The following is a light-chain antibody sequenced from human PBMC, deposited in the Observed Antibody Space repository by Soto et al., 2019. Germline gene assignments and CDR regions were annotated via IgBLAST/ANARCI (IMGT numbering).Light chain of an antibody. CDR3: QQYNNWPFT. J-gene: IGKJ3*01. CDR2: SAF. V-gene: IGKV3-15*01. Sequence: ERVMTQSPATLSVSPGERVTLSCRASQSVSSNLAWYQQKPGQAPRLLIYSAFFRATGIPARFSGSGSGTEFTLTISSLQSEDFAVYFCQQYNNWPFTFGPGTKLDIK. CDR1: QSVSSN.